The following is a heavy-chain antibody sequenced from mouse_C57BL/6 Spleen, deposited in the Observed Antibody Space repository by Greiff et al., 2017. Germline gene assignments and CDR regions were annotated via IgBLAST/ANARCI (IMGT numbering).Heavy chain of an antibody. CDR2: IDPETGGT. V-gene: IGHV1-15*01. D-gene: IGHD2-3*01. CDR3: TRGYDGPYAMDY. Sequence: VKLQESGAELVRPGASVTLSCKASGYTFTDYEMHWVKQSPVHGLEWIGAIDPETGGTAYNQKFKGKAILTADKSSSTAYMELRSLTSEDSAVYYCTRGYDGPYAMDYWGQGTSVTVSS. J-gene: IGHJ4*01. CDR1: GYTFTDYE.